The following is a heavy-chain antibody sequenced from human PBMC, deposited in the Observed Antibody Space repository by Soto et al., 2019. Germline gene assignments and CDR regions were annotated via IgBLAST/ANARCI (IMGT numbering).Heavy chain of an antibody. J-gene: IGHJ6*02. CDR1: GFNFMSSV. D-gene: IGHD2-15*01. CDR2: TGAYGHST. V-gene: IGHV3-23*01. Sequence: CSASGFNFMSSVMSWVRQVPGKGLEWVSTTGAYGHSTYYAASVKGRFTISRDDSKNSLYLQMNSLKTEDTAVYYCARVKGGNPSVMDVWGQGTTVTVSS. CDR3: ARVKGGNPSVMDV.